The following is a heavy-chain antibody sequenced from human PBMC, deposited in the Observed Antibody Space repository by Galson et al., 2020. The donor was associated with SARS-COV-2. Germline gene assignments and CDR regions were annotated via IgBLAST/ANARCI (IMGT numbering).Heavy chain of an antibody. CDR3: AKGTGGYYSSFDY. V-gene: IGHV3-30*18. J-gene: IGHJ4*02. CDR2: ISYDGSNK. D-gene: IGHD2-8*02. Sequence: GKGLEWVALISYDGSNKYYADSEKGRFTISRDNSKNTLYLQMNSLRAEDTAVYYCAKGTGGYYSSFDYWGQGTLVTVSS.